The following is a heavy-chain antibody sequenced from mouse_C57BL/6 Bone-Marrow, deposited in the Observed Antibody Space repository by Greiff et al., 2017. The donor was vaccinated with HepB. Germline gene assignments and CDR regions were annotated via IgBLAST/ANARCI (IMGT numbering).Heavy chain of an antibody. CDR1: GFTFSSYA. D-gene: IGHD2-5*01. Sequence: DVHLVESGGGLVKPGGSLKLSCAASGFTFSSYAMSWVRQTPEKRLEWVATISDGGSYTYYPDNVKGRFTISRDNAKNNLYLQMSHLKSEDTAMYYCAREGSYYSNQAWFAYWGQGTLVTVSA. CDR3: AREGSYYSNQAWFAY. J-gene: IGHJ3*01. V-gene: IGHV5-4*01. CDR2: ISDGGSYT.